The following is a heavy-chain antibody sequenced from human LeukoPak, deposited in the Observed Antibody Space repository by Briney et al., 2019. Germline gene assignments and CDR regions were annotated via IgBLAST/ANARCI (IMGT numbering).Heavy chain of an antibody. V-gene: IGHV3-9*03. CDR2: ISWNSGSI. Sequence: GRSLRLPCAASGFTFDDYAMHWVRQAPGKGLEWVSGISWNSGSIVYVDSVKGRFTISRDNAKNSLYLQMDSLRPEDMALYYCVKDVGLGFCSGGSCSAHFDYWGQGTLVTVSS. D-gene: IGHD2-15*01. CDR1: GFTFDDYA. CDR3: VKDVGLGFCSGGSCSAHFDY. J-gene: IGHJ4*02.